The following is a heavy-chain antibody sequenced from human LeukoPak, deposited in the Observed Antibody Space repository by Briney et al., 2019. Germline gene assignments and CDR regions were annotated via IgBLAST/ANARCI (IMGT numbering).Heavy chain of an antibody. D-gene: IGHD3-3*01. J-gene: IGHJ5*01. CDR3: ARDDTIFRVVINKLPA. Sequence: GGSLRLSCAASGFTSSSYGMHWVRQAPGKGLERVSFVRYDGSIKYYADFAKGGFTISSDNAKNSLYLQMKSLRAVATAVYFCARDDTIFRVVINKLPAWGHGTLVTVNS. CDR2: VRYDGSIK. CDR1: GFTSSSYG. V-gene: IGHV3-30*02.